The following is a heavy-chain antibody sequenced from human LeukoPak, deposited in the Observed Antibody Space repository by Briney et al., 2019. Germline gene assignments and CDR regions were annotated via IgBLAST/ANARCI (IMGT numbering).Heavy chain of an antibody. V-gene: IGHV4-59*01. CDR1: GGSISSYY. J-gene: IGHJ6*03. CDR3: AREFRGSYYGGGLYYYYYMDV. CDR2: IYYSGST. D-gene: IGHD1-26*01. Sequence: PSETLSLTCTVSGGSISSYYWSWIRQPPGKGLEWIGYIYYSGSTNYNPSPKSRVTISVDTSKNQFSLKLSSVTAADTAVYYCAREFRGSYYGGGLYYYYYMDVWGKGTTVTVSS.